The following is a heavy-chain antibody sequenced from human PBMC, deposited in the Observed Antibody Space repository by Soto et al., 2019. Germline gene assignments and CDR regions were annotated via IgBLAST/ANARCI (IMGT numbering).Heavy chain of an antibody. J-gene: IGHJ4*02. CDR3: ARLVAAAGNGGYFDY. V-gene: IGHV5-51*01. Sequence: PGESLKISCKGSGYSFTSYWIGWVLQIPWKGLEWMGIIYPGDSDTRYSPSFQGQVTISADKSISTAYLQWSSLKASDTAMYYCARLVAAAGNGGYFDYWGQGTLVTVSS. D-gene: IGHD6-13*01. CDR1: GYSFTSYW. CDR2: IYPGDSDT.